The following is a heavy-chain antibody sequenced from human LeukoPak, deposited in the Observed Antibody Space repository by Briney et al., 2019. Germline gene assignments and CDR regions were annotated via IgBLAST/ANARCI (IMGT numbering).Heavy chain of an antibody. Sequence: PGGSLRLSCAASGFTFSSYAMHWVRQAPGKGLEWVAVISYDGSNKYYADSVKGRFTISRDNSKNTLYLQMNSLRAEDTAVYYCARNYGSGISHYYGMDVWGQGTTVTVSS. D-gene: IGHD3-10*01. J-gene: IGHJ6*02. CDR1: GFTFSSYA. V-gene: IGHV3-30-3*01. CDR2: ISYDGSNK. CDR3: ARNYGSGISHYYGMDV.